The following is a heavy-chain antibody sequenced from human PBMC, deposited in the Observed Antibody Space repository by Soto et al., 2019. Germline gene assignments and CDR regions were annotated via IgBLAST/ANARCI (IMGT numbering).Heavy chain of an antibody. V-gene: IGHV1-18*01. CDR2: ISPYSENT. D-gene: IGHD3-22*01. J-gene: IGHJ4*02. CDR3: ARDTYFDKSGYYYDY. Sequence: ASVKVSCKASNYTFTTYGISWVRQAPGQGLEWMGWISPYSENTNYARKFQGRVTLTTDTATSTAYMELGSLRSDDTAVYFCARDTYFDKSGYYYDYWGQGTLVTVSS. CDR1: NYTFTTYG.